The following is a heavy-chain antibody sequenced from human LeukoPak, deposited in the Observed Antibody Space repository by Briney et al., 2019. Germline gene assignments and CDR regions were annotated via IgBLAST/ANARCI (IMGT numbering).Heavy chain of an antibody. Sequence: PGGSLRLSCAASGFTLSSYEMNWVRQAPGKGLEWVSYISRSGSTKYYADSVKGRFTISRDNSKNTLYLQMNSLRAEDTAVYYCAKVWTPIVGWFGDPPSYFDLWGRGTLVTVSS. CDR3: AKVWTPIVGWFGDPPSYFDL. V-gene: IGHV3-48*03. D-gene: IGHD3-10*01. CDR1: GFTLSSYE. CDR2: ISRSGSTK. J-gene: IGHJ2*01.